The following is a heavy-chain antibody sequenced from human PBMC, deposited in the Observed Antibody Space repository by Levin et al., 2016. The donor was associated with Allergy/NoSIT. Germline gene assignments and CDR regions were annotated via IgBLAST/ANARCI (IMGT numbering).Heavy chain of an antibody. CDR3: ARGWAPGDTNLKRAFDI. V-gene: IGHV4-39*01. Sequence: WIRQPPGKGLEWIGSIYYSGSTYYNPSLKSRVTISVDTSKNQFSLKLSSVTAADTAVYYCARGWAPGDTNLKRAFDIWGQGTMVTVSS. J-gene: IGHJ3*02. D-gene: IGHD2-21*02. CDR2: IYYSGST.